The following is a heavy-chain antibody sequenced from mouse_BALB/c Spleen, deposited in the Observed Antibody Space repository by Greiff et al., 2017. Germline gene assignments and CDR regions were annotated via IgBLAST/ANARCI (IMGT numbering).Heavy chain of an antibody. V-gene: IGHV5-17*02. Sequence: DVKLVESGGGLVQPGGSRKLSCAASGFTFSSFGMHWVRQAPEKGLEWVAYISSGSSTIYYADTVKGRFTISRDNPKNTLFLQMTSLRSEDTAMYYCARSVLRSYYAMDYWGQGTSVTVSS. CDR2: ISSGSSTI. D-gene: IGHD1-1*01. CDR1: GFTFSSFG. CDR3: ARSVLRSYYAMDY. J-gene: IGHJ4*01.